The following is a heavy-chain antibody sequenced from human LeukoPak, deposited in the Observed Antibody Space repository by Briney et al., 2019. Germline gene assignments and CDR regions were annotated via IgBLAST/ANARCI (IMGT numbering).Heavy chain of an antibody. Sequence: GESLKISCKISGYKLTNNWIGWVRQVPGKGLEWMGLIYPGYSDAKYSPSFQGQVTLSVDASISTPYLQLSGLRASDTAIYYCVRFGLTSSLDHWGQGTLVTVSS. D-gene: IGHD6-13*01. CDR1: GYKLTNNW. J-gene: IGHJ5*02. CDR3: VRFGLTSSLDH. V-gene: IGHV5-51*01. CDR2: IYPGYSDA.